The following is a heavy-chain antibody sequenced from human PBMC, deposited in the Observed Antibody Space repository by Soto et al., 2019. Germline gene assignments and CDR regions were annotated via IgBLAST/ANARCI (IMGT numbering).Heavy chain of an antibody. Sequence: ASVKVSCKASGYSFSTYDISWLRQAPGQGPEXXGXXSXXXXXTXXAQNFQDRVTMTADTSSSTAYMELRGLRSDDTAKYYCATSYDSGFDPWGQGTLVTVSS. V-gene: IGHV1-18*04. CDR1: GYSFSTYD. CDR3: ATSYDSGFDP. D-gene: IGHD3-3*01. CDR2: XSXXXXXT. J-gene: IGHJ5*02.